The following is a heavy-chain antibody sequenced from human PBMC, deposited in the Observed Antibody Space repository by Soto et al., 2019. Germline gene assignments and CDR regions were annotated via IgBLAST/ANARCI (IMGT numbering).Heavy chain of an antibody. CDR2: ISYDGSNK. Sequence: VQVLESGGGLVQPGGSLRLSCAASGFTFSSYGMHWVRQAPGKGLEWVAVISYDGSNKYYADSVKSRFTISRDNSKNTLYLQMNSLRAEDTAVYYCAKDRGVTTSKGAFDIWRQGTMVTVSS. CDR3: AKDRGVTTSKGAFDI. V-gene: IGHV3-30*18. D-gene: IGHD4-17*01. J-gene: IGHJ3*02. CDR1: GFTFSSYG.